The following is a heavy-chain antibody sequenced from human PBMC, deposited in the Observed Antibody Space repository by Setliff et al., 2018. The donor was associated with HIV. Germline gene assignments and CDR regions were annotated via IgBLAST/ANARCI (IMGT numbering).Heavy chain of an antibody. CDR3: ARSTWTRFGGALTQLWPQRGAFDI. Sequence: SETLSLTCDVYGGSFRGYYRSWIRQSPGKGLEWIAEINDSGTTTSNPSLKSRVTISLDTPKNQFSLELNSVTAADTAVYYCARSTWTRFGGALTQLWPQRGAFDIWGQGTKVTVS. D-gene: IGHD5-18*01. CDR2: INDSGTT. V-gene: IGHV4-34*01. CDR1: GGSFRGYY. J-gene: IGHJ3*02.